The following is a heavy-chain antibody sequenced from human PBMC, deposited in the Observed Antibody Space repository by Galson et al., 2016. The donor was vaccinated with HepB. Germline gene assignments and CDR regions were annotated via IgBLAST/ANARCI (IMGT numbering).Heavy chain of an antibody. Sequence: SLKLSCAASGFTFDDFAMHWVRRAPGKGLEWVAGISSNSGYIDYGDSVKGQFTISRDNAKRSPYLQMNSLRAEDTALYHCVKDTWGPVTDWYFDLWGRGTLVTVSS. CDR1: GFTFDDFA. D-gene: IGHD4-17*01. CDR2: ISSNSGYI. V-gene: IGHV3-9*01. CDR3: VKDTWGPVTDWYFDL. J-gene: IGHJ2*01.